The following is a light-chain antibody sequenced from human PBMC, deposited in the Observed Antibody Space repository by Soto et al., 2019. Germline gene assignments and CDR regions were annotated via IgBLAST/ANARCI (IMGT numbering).Light chain of an antibody. CDR1: SSDVGGYKY. Sequence: QSALTQPASVSGSPGRSITISCTGTSSDVGGYKYVYWYQQHPGKAPKLMIYDVSNRPSGVSNRFSGSKSGNTASLTISGLQAEDEADYYCSSYTSNNTLVVFGGGTKLTVL. J-gene: IGLJ2*01. CDR3: SSYTSNNTLVV. V-gene: IGLV2-14*01. CDR2: DVS.